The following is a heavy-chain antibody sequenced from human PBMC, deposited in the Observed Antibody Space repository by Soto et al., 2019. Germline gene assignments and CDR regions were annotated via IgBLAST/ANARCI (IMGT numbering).Heavy chain of an antibody. Sequence: GGSLRLSCVGSGFTFSTYSINWVRQAPGKGLEWVSSISSRSDIYYADSVKGRFTISRDNAKNSVSLQMNSLRAEDTAVYYCAREYTAWPLAYGLHVWGQGPTVTVSS. CDR3: AREYTAWPLAYGLHV. D-gene: IGHD2-2*02. V-gene: IGHV3-21*01. J-gene: IGHJ6*02. CDR2: ISSRSDI. CDR1: GFTFSTYS.